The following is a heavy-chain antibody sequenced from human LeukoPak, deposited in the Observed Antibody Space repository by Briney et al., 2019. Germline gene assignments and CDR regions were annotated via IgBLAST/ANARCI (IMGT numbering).Heavy chain of an antibody. CDR1: GGPFSSLA. CDR2: IIPILGIA. V-gene: IGHV1-69*04. CDR3: FIGTMVRGVNAFDI. D-gene: IGHD3-10*01. Sequence: GSSVKVSCKASGGPFSSLAIYWVRQAAGQGLEGMGRIIPILGIANYAQKFQGRVTITADKSTSTAYMELSSLRSEDTAVYYCFIGTMVRGVNAFDIWGQGTMVTVSS. J-gene: IGHJ3*02.